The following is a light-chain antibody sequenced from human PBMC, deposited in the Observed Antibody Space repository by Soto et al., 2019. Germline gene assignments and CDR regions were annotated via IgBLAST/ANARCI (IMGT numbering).Light chain of an antibody. CDR1: SSNIGGNS. V-gene: IGLV1-51*01. CDR3: GSWDSSLSAYV. Sequence: QSVLTQPPSVSAAPGQKVTISCSGSSSNIGGNSVSWYQQLPGTAPTLLIYDDNKRPSGIPDRFSVSKSGTSATLGITGLQTGDEADYYCGSWDSSLSAYVFRTWTKVTVL. CDR2: DDN. J-gene: IGLJ1*01.